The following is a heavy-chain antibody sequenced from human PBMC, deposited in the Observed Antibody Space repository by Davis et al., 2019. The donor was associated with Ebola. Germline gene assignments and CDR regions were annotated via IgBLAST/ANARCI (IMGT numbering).Heavy chain of an antibody. V-gene: IGHV4-59*01. CDR1: GGSISSYY. J-gene: IGHJ4*02. CDR2: IYYSGST. CDR3: ASMLWGGSHLDY. Sequence: PSETLSLTCTVSGGSISSYYWSWIRQPPGKGLEWIGYIYYSGSTNYNPSLKSRVTISVDTSKNQFSLKLSSVTAADTAVYYCASMLWGGSHLDYWGQGTLVTVSS. D-gene: IGHD2-8*01.